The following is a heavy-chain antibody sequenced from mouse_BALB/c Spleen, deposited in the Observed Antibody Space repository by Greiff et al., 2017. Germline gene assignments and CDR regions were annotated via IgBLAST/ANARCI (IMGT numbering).Heavy chain of an antibody. CDR1: GFTFSSYA. J-gene: IGHJ3*01. CDR2: ISSGGSYT. D-gene: IGHD1-1*01. CDR3: ARYYGSRSWFAY. V-gene: IGHV5-9-3*01. Sequence: EVKVVESGGGLVKPGGSLKLSCAASGFTFSSYAMSWVRQTPEKRLEWVATISSGGSYTYYPDSVKGRFTISRDNAKNTLYLQMSSLRSEDTAMYYCARYYGSRSWFAYWGQGTLVTVSA.